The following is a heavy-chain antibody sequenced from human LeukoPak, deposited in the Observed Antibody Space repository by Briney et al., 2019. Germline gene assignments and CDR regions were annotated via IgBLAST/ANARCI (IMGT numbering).Heavy chain of an antibody. J-gene: IGHJ5*02. CDR3: ARDYGGNSGWFDP. Sequence: ASVKVSCKASGYTFTSYDLNWVRQATGQGLEWIGWMNPNSGNTGYAQEFQGRVTLTRSTSISTAYMELRSLTSEDTAVYYCARDYGGNSGWFDPWGQGTLVTVSS. D-gene: IGHD4-23*01. V-gene: IGHV1-8*01. CDR1: GYTFTSYD. CDR2: MNPNSGNT.